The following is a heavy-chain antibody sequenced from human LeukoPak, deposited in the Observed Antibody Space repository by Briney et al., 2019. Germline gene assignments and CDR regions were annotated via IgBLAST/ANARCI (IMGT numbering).Heavy chain of an antibody. CDR3: ARLVRGAAAGFDP. Sequence: SETLSLTCTVSGGSISTYHWSWIRQPLGKGLEWIGYIYTSGSTNYNPSLKSRVTISVDTSKNQFSLNLSSVTAADTAVYYCARLVRGAAAGFDPWGQGTLVTVSS. CDR2: IYTSGST. D-gene: IGHD6-13*01. V-gene: IGHV4-4*09. J-gene: IGHJ5*02. CDR1: GGSISTYH.